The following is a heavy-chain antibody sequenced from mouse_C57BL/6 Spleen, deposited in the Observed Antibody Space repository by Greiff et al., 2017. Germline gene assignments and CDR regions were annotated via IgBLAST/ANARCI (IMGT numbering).Heavy chain of an antibody. J-gene: IGHJ4*01. CDR1: GYTFTSYG. D-gene: IGHD3-2*02. Sequence: VQLQQSGAELARPGASVKLSCKASGYTFTSYGISWVKQRTGQGLEWIGEIYPRSGNTYYNEKFKGKATLTADKSSSTAYLELRSLTSEDSAVYFCARIGDSSGPMDDWGQGTTVTVSS. CDR2: IYPRSGNT. V-gene: IGHV1-81*01. CDR3: ARIGDSSGPMDD.